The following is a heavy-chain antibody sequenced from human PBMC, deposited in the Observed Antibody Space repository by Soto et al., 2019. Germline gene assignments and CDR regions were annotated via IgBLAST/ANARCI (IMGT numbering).Heavy chain of an antibody. CDR3: ARDPPATRHGMDV. V-gene: IGHV4-61*08. Sequence: TSETLSLTSAVCAASVSRDASLGTWIRQYPGQGLEWIGYIYHNGTADCTPSLKSRVSISADTSKNQFSLKLTSATTADTAVYYCARDPPATRHGMDVWGQGTTVT. CDR1: AASVSRDASL. CDR2: IYHNGTA. J-gene: IGHJ6*02.